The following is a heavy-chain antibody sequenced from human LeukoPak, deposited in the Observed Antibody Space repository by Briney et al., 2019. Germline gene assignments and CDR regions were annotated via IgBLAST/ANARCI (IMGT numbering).Heavy chain of an antibody. CDR3: AREGRRGNYFDY. CDR1: GFTFSSYS. J-gene: IGHJ4*02. D-gene: IGHD6-13*01. Sequence: PGGSLRLSCAASGFTFSSYSMNWVRQAPGKGLEWVSSISSSSSYIYYADSVKGRFTISRDNAKNSLYLQMNSLRAEDTAVYYCAREGRRGNYFDYWGQGTLVTVSS. V-gene: IGHV3-21*01. CDR2: ISSSSSYI.